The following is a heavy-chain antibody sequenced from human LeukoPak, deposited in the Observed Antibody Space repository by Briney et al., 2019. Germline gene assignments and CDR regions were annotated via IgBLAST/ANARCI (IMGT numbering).Heavy chain of an antibody. Sequence: GASVKVSCKASGGNFTSYGISWVRQASGQGLEWMGGIIPIFDATYYAQKFQGRVTITADKSTNTVYMDLTSLRSQDTAVYYCARDQAAKWLNDGTEFDIWGQGTRVIVSS. J-gene: IGHJ3*02. D-gene: IGHD3-22*01. V-gene: IGHV1-69*06. CDR2: IIPIFDAT. CDR3: ARDQAAKWLNDGTEFDI. CDR1: GGNFTSYG.